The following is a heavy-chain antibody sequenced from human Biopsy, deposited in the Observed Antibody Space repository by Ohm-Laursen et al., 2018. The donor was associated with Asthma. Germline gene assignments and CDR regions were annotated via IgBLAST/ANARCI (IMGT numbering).Heavy chain of an antibody. CDR2: IKREIEGGAT. CDR3: AGGYYDVWSGDPVQTWFDP. J-gene: IGHJ5*01. D-gene: IGHD3-3*01. CDR1: GFTFSYAW. V-gene: IGHV3-15*01. Sequence: SLRLSCAASGFTFSYAWMSWVRQAPEKGLEWVGRIKREIEGGATDYAAPVKGRFTISRDDSKNTLYLLMNSLKTEDTAVYYCAGGYYDVWSGDPVQTWFDPWGQGTTVTVSS.